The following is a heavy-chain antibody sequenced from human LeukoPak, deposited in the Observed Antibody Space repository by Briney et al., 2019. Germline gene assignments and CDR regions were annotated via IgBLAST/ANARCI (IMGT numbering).Heavy chain of an antibody. J-gene: IGHJ5*02. D-gene: IGHD3-3*01. CDR2: IYYSGST. CDR1: GGSISSSSYY. V-gene: IGHV4-39*01. Sequence: SETLSLTCTVSGGSISSSSYYWGWIRQPPGKGLEWIGSIYYSGSTYYNPSLKSRVTISVDTSKNQFSLKLSSVTAADTAVYYCARITTYYDFWSGYYNSPNNWFDPWGQGTLVTASS. CDR3: ARITTYYDFWSGYYNSPNNWFDP.